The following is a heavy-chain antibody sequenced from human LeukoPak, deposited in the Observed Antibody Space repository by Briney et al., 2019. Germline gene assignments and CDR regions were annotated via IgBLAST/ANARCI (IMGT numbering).Heavy chain of an antibody. CDR3: ARAGTGDTHNGYSFDS. CDR1: GYTFTDYY. V-gene: IGHV1-2*02. D-gene: IGHD7-27*01. CDR2: ITPNSGGT. J-gene: IGHJ4*02. Sequence: ASVKVSCKASGYTFTDYYMHWVRPAPGQGLEWMGWITPNSGGTNHAQKFQGRVTMTRDTSISTAYMELSRLRSDDTAVYYCARAGTGDTHNGYSFDSWGQGTLVTVSS.